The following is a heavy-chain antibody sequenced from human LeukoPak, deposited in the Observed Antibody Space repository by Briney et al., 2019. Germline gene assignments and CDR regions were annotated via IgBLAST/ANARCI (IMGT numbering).Heavy chain of an antibody. Sequence: SETLSLTCTVSGDSISSYYWTWIRQPPGKELEGIGYIHYSGSTKYNASLKSRVTTSLDTSKNQFSLKLSSVTAADTAVYSCARQSGGGYNSGVFDIWGQGTMVTVSS. D-gene: IGHD5-24*01. CDR1: GDSISSYY. CDR3: ARQSGGGYNSGVFDI. V-gene: IGHV4-59*08. J-gene: IGHJ3*02. CDR2: IHYSGST.